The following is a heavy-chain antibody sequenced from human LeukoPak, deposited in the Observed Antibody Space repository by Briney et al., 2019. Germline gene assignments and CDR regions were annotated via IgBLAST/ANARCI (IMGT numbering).Heavy chain of an antibody. CDR1: GFTFSSYW. CDR3: AKVFRKDGDFHLFDY. J-gene: IGHJ4*02. D-gene: IGHD4-17*01. V-gene: IGHV3-23*01. CDR2: ISGSRT. Sequence: GGSLRLSCAASGFTFSSYWMHWVLQAPGKGLEWVSAISGSRTYYADSVKGRFTISRDNSKNTLSLQMNSLRAEDTAVYYCAKVFRKDGDFHLFDYWGQGTLVTVSS.